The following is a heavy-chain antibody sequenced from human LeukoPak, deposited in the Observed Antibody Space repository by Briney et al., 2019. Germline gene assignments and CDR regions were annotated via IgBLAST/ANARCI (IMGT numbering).Heavy chain of an antibody. CDR1: GYTFSSHT. Sequence: ASVKVSCKASGYTFSSHTMHWVRQAPGQRLEWMGWINAGNGNTKYSQKFQGRVTITRDTSASTAYMELRSLRSEDTAMYYCARAYCTGGSCLYYYYYGMDVWGQGTTVTVSS. D-gene: IGHD2-15*01. CDR3: ARAYCTGGSCLYYYYYGMDV. CDR2: INAGNGNT. J-gene: IGHJ6*02. V-gene: IGHV1-3*01.